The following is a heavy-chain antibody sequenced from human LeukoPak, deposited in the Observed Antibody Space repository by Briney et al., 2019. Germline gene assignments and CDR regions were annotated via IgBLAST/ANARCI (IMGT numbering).Heavy chain of an antibody. D-gene: IGHD7-27*01. CDR1: GYTFTGYY. CDR3: ARDHNWGPDY. Sequence: TSVKVSCKASGYTFTGYYMHWVRQAPGQGLEWMGWINPNSGGTNSAQKFQGRVTMTRDTSISTAYMELTRLRSDDTAVYYCARDHNWGPDYWGQGTLVLVSS. V-gene: IGHV1-2*02. CDR2: INPNSGGT. J-gene: IGHJ4*02.